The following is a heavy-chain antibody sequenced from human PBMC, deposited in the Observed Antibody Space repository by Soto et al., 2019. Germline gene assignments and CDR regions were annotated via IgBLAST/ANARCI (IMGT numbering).Heavy chain of an antibody. D-gene: IGHD3-22*01. Sequence: GESLKISCKGSGYSFTSYWIGWVRQMPGKGLEWMGIIYPGDSDTRYSPSFQVQVTISADKSISTAYLQWSSLKASDTAMYYGARLAVSSGYYYDYWGQGTLVTVSS. CDR1: GYSFTSYW. CDR3: ARLAVSSGYYYDY. V-gene: IGHV5-51*01. J-gene: IGHJ4*02. CDR2: IYPGDSDT.